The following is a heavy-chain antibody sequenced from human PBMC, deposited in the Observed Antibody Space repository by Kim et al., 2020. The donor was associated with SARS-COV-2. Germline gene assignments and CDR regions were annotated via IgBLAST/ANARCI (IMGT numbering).Heavy chain of an antibody. J-gene: IGHJ5*02. CDR2: INPSGGST. D-gene: IGHD3-3*01. Sequence: ASVKVSCKASGYTFTSYYMHWVRQAPGQGLEWMGIINPSGGSTSYAQKFQGRVTMTRDTSTSTVYMALSSLRSEDTAVYYCARDTIFGVVKENWFDPWGQGTLVTVSS. CDR1: GYTFTSYY. V-gene: IGHV1-46*01. CDR3: ARDTIFGVVKENWFDP.